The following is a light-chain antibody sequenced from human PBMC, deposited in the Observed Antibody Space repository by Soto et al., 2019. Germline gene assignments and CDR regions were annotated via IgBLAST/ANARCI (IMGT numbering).Light chain of an antibody. J-gene: IGKJ1*01. Sequence: DIQMTQSPSSLSASVGDRVTITCRASQSISSYLNWYQQKPGKAPKLLIYAASSLQSGVPSRFSGSGSGTDITLTIISLQPEDFETYYCQQSYSTPWTFGQGTKVKIK. V-gene: IGKV1-39*01. CDR1: QSISSY. CDR3: QQSYSTPWT. CDR2: AAS.